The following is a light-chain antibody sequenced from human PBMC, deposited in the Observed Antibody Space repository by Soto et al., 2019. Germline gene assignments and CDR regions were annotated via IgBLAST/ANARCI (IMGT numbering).Light chain of an antibody. Sequence: QSALTQPASVSGSPGQSITISCTGTSSDVGSYNLVSWYQQHPGKAPKLIIYEGSKRPSGVSNRFSGSKSGNTASLTISGLQADDEADYYCCSYAGSRSFVVFGGGTKLTVL. CDR2: EGS. V-gene: IGLV2-23*03. CDR3: CSYAGSRSFVV. CDR1: SSDVGSYNL. J-gene: IGLJ2*01.